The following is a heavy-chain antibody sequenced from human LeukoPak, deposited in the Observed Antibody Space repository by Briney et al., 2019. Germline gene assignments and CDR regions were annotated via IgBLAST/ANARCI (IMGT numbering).Heavy chain of an antibody. D-gene: IGHD1-26*01. CDR3: ARQSGSYGGILDN. CDR2: IYYSGST. V-gene: IGHV4-39*01. J-gene: IGHJ4*02. CDR1: GGSITYSHYY. Sequence: TASETLSLTCSVSGGSITYSHYYWGWVRQPPGKGLEWIGGIYYSGSTYYNPSLKSRVTISVDTSRNEFSLRLSSVTAADTALYFCARQSGSYGGILDNWGQGILGTVSS.